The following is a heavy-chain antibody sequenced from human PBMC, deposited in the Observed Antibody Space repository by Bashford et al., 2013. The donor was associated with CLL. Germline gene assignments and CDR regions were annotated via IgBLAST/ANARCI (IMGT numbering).Heavy chain of an antibody. D-gene: IGHD4-11*01. CDR3: TRGRGTVEIDY. V-gene: IGHV1-8*01. CDR2: MNPNSGNT. CDR1: GFTFTTYD. J-gene: IGHJ4*02. Sequence: GGSLRLSCTASGFTFTTYDINWVRQATGQGLEWMGWMNPNSGNTGYAQKFHGRVTMTRNTSISTAYMELSSLRSEDTAIYYCTRGRGTVEIDYWGQGTLVTVSS.